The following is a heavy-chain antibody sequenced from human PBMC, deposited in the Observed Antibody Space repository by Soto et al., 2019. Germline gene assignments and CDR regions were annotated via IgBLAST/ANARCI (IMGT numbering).Heavy chain of an antibody. D-gene: IGHD3-3*01. V-gene: IGHV4-4*07. CDR2: IDNSGST. J-gene: IGHJ4*02. Sequence: SETLSLTCTVSGGSISNYFCNWIRQPAGKGLEWIGRIDNSGSTNYNPSLKSRITMSADTSRNQFSLKLNSVTAADTAVYYCARGGQDFWSGSFDDWGQGALVTVSS. CDR1: GGSISNYF. CDR3: ARGGQDFWSGSFDD.